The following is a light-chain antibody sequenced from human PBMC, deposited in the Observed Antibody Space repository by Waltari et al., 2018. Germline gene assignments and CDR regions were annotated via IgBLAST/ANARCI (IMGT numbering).Light chain of an antibody. J-gene: IGLJ2*01. V-gene: IGLV2-23*02. CDR2: EVS. CDR1: SSDVGSYNL. Sequence: QSALTQPASVSGSPGQSITISCTGTSSDVGSYNLVSWYQQHPGKAPKLMLYEVSKRPSGVSNRFSGSKSGNTASLTISGLQAEDEADYYCCSYAGSSTVVVFGGGTKLTVL. CDR3: CSYAGSSTVVV.